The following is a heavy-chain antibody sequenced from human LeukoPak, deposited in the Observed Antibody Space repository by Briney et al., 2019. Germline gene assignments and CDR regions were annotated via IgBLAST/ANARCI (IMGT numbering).Heavy chain of an antibody. CDR2: INNNVDAT. CDR3: VKDYYYGGYMEGFDY. Sequence: GGSLRLSCAASGLTLSRYAMSWVRQAPGKGLEWVSVSGINNNVDATYYADSVKGRFTLSRDSSQNTLHLQMNSLRAEDTAIYYCVKDYYYGGYMEGFDYWGQGTPVTVSS. V-gene: IGHV3-23*01. D-gene: IGHD5-12*01. J-gene: IGHJ4*02. CDR1: GLTLSRYA.